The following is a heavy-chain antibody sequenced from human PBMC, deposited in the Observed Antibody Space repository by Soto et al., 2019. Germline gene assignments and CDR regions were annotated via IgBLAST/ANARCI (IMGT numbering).Heavy chain of an antibody. D-gene: IGHD6-13*01. CDR3: ARDHHYRNSWSFDS. CDR2: IFHGGTI. CDR1: GGSIDSSDW. Sequence: QVQLQESGPGLVKPSGTLSLTCAVSGGSIDSSDWWNWVRQPPGKGLEWIGEIFHGGTIIYNPSLKSRVTISVEKSRNQFSLELTSVTAADTAVYYCARDHHYRNSWSFDSWGQGTLVTVSS. V-gene: IGHV4-4*02. J-gene: IGHJ4*02.